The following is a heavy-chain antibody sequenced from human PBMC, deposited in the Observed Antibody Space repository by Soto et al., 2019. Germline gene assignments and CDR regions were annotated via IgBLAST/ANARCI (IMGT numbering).Heavy chain of an antibody. J-gene: IGHJ5*02. V-gene: IGHV3-21*01. Sequence: EVQLVESGGGLVEPGGSLRLSCAASGFTFSDHSMNWVRQAPGKGLEWVASISSGSSYIHYADSVKGRFTISRDNARNSVYLQMNSLRAEDTALYYGARKFLSSGNSNWFDPWGQGTLVTVSS. CDR2: ISSGSSYI. D-gene: IGHD3-22*01. CDR3: ARKFLSSGNSNWFDP. CDR1: GFTFSDHS.